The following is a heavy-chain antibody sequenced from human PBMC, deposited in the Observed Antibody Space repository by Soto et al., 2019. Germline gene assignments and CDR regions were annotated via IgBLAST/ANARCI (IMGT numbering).Heavy chain of an antibody. Sequence: QVQLVESGGGVVQPGRSLRLSCAASGFTFSSYGMHWVRQAPGKGLEWVAVIWYDGSNKYYADSVKGRFTISRDNSKNTLYLQMNSLRAEDTAVYYCARDGRSVRFLEWLPYYYYYYMDVWGKGTTVTVSS. CDR3: ARDGRSVRFLEWLPYYYYYYMDV. CDR2: IWYDGSNK. V-gene: IGHV3-33*01. D-gene: IGHD3-3*01. CDR1: GFTFSSYG. J-gene: IGHJ6*03.